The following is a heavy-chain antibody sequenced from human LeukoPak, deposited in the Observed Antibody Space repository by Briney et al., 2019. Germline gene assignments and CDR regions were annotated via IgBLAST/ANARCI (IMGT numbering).Heavy chain of an antibody. CDR2: INHSGST. D-gene: IGHD6-6*01. CDR1: GGSFSGYY. J-gene: IGHJ4*02. CDR3: ARSSRASSSAPYFDY. V-gene: IGHV4-34*01. Sequence: SETLSLTCAVYGGSFSGYYWSWIRQPPGKGLEWIGEINHSGSTNYNPSLKSRVTISVDTSKNQFSLKLSSVTAADTAVYYCARSSRASSSAPYFDYWGQGTLVTVSS.